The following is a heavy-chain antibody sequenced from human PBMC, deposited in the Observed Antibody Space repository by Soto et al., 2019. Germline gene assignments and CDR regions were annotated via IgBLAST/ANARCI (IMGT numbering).Heavy chain of an antibody. V-gene: IGHV1-18*04. CDR1: GYTFISYG. CDR2: ISAYNGDT. Sequence: ASVKVSCKASGYTFISYGISWARQAPGQGLEWMGWISAYNGDTNYAQKLQGRVTMTTDTSTSTAYMELRSLRSDDTAVYYCARYQCSSSSCYTFFFDYWGQGTLVTVSS. D-gene: IGHD2-2*02. CDR3: ARYQCSSSSCYTFFFDY. J-gene: IGHJ4*02.